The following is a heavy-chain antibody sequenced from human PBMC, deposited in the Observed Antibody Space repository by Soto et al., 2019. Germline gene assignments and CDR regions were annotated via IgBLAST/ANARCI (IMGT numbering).Heavy chain of an antibody. CDR1: GFTFSSYA. J-gene: IGHJ6*02. CDR2: ISGSGGST. CDR3: AKNVGGDSSSWYTTEYYYGMDV. V-gene: IGHV3-23*01. D-gene: IGHD6-13*01. Sequence: PGGSLRLSCAASGFTFSSYAMSWVRQAPGKGLEWVSAISGSGGSTYYADSVKGRFTISRDNSKNTLYLQMNSLRAEDTAVYYCAKNVGGDSSSWYTTEYYYGMDVWGQGTTVTVSS.